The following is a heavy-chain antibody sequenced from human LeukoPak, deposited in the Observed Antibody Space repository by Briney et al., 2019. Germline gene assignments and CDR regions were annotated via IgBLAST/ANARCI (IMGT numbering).Heavy chain of an antibody. D-gene: IGHD2/OR15-2a*01. V-gene: IGHV3-11*01. CDR3: ATSSFYGQL. J-gene: IGHJ1*01. CDR2: IATGGYTL. CDR1: GFSFSDTY. Sequence: KPGGSLRLSCAASGFSFSDTYMSWIRQAPGKGLEWIAYIATGGYTLDYADSVRGRFTVSRENAKNSLYLQMNSLRVEDTAVYYCATSSFYGQLWGQGTLVTVSS.